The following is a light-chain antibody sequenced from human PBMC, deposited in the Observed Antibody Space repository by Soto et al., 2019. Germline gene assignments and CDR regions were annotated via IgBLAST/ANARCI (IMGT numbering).Light chain of an antibody. J-gene: IGKJ5*01. CDR3: QQYYRTLPIT. CDR1: QSCLYSSNNKNY. Sequence: DIVMTQSPDALALSLVEKATSNCKSSQSCLYSSNNKNYLAAYRQQPGRPPNLLTSWASPRESGVPDRFSGSGSATDFSLPISSLQAADVSAYYCQQYYRTLPITFGQGTRLEIK. V-gene: IGKV4-1*01. CDR2: WAS.